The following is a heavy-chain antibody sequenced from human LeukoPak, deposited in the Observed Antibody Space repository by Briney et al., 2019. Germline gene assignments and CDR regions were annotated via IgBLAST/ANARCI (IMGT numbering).Heavy chain of an antibody. CDR3: ARDNYGDYSFES. Sequence: GRSLRLSCAASGFTFSSYAMHWVRQAPGKGLEWVAVISYDGSNKYYADSVKGRFTISRDNSKNTLYLQMSSLRAEDTAVYYCARDNYGDYSFESWGQGTQVTVSS. D-gene: IGHD4-17*01. V-gene: IGHV3-30*14. CDR2: ISYDGSNK. J-gene: IGHJ4*02. CDR1: GFTFSSYA.